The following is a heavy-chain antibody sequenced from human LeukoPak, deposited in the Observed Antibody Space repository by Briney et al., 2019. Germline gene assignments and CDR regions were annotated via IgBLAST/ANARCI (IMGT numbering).Heavy chain of an antibody. CDR3: ASGGGYSSFDY. CDR1: GGSFSGYY. J-gene: IGHJ4*02. CDR2: INHSGST. Sequence: SETLSLTCAVYGGSFSGYYWSWIRQPPGKGLEWIGEINHSGSTNYNPSLKSRVTISVDTSKNQFSLKLSSVTAADTAVYYCASGGGYSSFDYWGQGTLVTVSS. D-gene: IGHD5-18*01. V-gene: IGHV4-34*01.